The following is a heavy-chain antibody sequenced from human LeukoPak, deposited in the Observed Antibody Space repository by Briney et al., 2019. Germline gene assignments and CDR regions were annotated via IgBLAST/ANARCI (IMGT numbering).Heavy chain of an antibody. CDR3: ARPEYYDSSGRMDV. Sequence: SETLSLTCTVSGGSISSSSYYWGWVRQPPGKGLEWIGSIYYSGSTYYNPSLKSRVTISVDTPKNQFSLKLSSVTAADTAVYYCARPEYYDSSGRMDVWGQGTTVTVSS. CDR2: IYYSGST. D-gene: IGHD3-22*01. CDR1: GGSISSSSYY. J-gene: IGHJ6*02. V-gene: IGHV4-39*01.